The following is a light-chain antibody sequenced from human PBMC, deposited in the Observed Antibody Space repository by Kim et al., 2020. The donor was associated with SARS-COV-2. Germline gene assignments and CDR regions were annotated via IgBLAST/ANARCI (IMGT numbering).Light chain of an antibody. Sequence: FPGEIAALSCVGCQGGSSRSVAWYQQKPGQAPRLLIDGASSRATGVPDRVSASGSGTDFTVNISTVEPEDFAVYYCQQYGRPPITFGRGTRLEIK. V-gene: IGKV3-20*01. CDR3: QQYGRPPIT. J-gene: IGKJ5*01. CDR2: GAS. CDR1: QGGSSRS.